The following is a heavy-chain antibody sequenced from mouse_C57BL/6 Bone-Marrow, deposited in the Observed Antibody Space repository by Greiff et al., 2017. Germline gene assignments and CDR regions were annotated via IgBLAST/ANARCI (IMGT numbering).Heavy chain of an antibody. D-gene: IGHD1-1*01. J-gene: IGHJ1*03. CDR2: INPNNGGT. CDR1: GYTFTDYY. V-gene: IGHV1-26*01. Sequence: VQLQQSGPELVKPGASVKISCKASGYTFTDYYMNWVKQSHGKSLEWIGDINPNNGGTSYNQKFKGKATLTVDKSSSTAYMELRSLTSEDSAVYYCARSYSYYYGSSYWYFDVWGTGTTVTVSS. CDR3: ARSYSYYYGSSYWYFDV.